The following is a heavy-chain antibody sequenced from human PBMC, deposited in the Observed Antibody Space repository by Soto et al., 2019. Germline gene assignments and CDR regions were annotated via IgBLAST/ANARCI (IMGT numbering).Heavy chain of an antibody. CDR3: ARAGAAPYYYYGLDI. D-gene: IGHD3-10*01. J-gene: IGHJ6*02. Sequence: ASVKVSCKASGYTVTGYDIHWVRQAPGQGLEWMGWIRAYNGDTNYAQKFQTRVTMTTDTSTDTAYMDLKSLTSDDTAIYYCARAGAAPYYYYGLDIWGQGTTVTVSS. V-gene: IGHV1-18*01. CDR2: IRAYNGDT. CDR1: GYTVTGYD.